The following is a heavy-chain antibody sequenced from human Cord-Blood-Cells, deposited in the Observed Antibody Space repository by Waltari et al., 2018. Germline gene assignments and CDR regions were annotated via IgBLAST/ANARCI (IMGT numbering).Heavy chain of an antibody. Sequence: GKGLVWIGEINHSGSTNYNPSLKSRVTISVDTSKNQFSLKLSSVTAADTAVYYCARGSRRIMITFGGVIVNWFDPWGQGTLVTVSS. D-gene: IGHD3-16*02. CDR2: INHSGST. CDR3: ARGSRRIMITFGGVIVNWFDP. J-gene: IGHJ5*02. V-gene: IGHV4-34*01.